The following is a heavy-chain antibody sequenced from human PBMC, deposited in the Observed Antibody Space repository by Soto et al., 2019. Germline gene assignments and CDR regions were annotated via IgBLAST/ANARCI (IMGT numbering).Heavy chain of an antibody. CDR3: ARTSAAGKYYYGMDV. CDR1: GYSFTSYW. CDR2: IYPGDSTT. Sequence: GESLKISCKGSGYSFTSYWIGWVRQMPGKGLEWMGIIYPGDSTTRYSPSFQGQVTISADKSISTAYLQWSSLEASDTGMYYCARTSAAGKYYYGMDVWGQGTTVTVSS. V-gene: IGHV5-51*01. D-gene: IGHD6-13*01. J-gene: IGHJ6*02.